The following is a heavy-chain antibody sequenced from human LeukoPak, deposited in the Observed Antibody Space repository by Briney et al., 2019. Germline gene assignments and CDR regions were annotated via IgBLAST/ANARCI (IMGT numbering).Heavy chain of an antibody. CDR3: ARGNMDYYYYGMDV. CDR2: IKQDGSEK. Sequence: GGSLRLSCAASGFTFSSYRMSWVRQAPGKGLEWVANIKQDGSEKYYVDSVKGRFTISRDNAKNSLYLQMNSLRAEDTAVYYCARGNMDYYYYGMDVWGQGTTVTVSS. CDR1: GFTFSSYR. V-gene: IGHV3-7*04. J-gene: IGHJ6*02. D-gene: IGHD3-10*01.